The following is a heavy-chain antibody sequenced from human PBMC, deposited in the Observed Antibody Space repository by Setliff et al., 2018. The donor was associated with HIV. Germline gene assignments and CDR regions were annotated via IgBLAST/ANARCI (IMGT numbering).Heavy chain of an antibody. J-gene: IGHJ4*02. CDR1: GFTVRNNY. CDR2: IYSGGST. Sequence: GGSLRLSCEASGFTVRNNYMSWVRQAPGKGLEWVSVIYSGGSTYYAGSVKGRFTISRDNSKNTLYLQVNSLRAEDTAVYYCAKGPTTGGGPSYRAYFDYWGQGTLVTVSS. V-gene: IGHV3-66*01. CDR3: AKGPTTGGGPSYRAYFDY. D-gene: IGHD3-16*01.